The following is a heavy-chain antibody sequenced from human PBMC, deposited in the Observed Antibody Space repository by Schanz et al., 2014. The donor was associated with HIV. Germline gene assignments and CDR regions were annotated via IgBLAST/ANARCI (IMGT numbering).Heavy chain of an antibody. CDR2: IWHDGSKK. CDR3: ARDQGTTWISGGNWFAP. D-gene: IGHD1-1*01. V-gene: IGHV3-33*08. Sequence: QVQLVESGGGVVQPGRSLRLSCAVSGFTFSNYAMHWVRQAPGKGLEWVAVIWHDGSKKFYVDSVKGRFTISRDNSRNTNTLYLQMNSLRAEDTAVYYCARDQGTTWISGGNWFAPWGQGTLVTVSS. J-gene: IGHJ5*02. CDR1: GFTFSNYA.